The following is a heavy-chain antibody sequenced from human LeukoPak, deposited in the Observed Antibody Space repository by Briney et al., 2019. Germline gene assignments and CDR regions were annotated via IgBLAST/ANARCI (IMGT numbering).Heavy chain of an antibody. D-gene: IGHD3-10*01. Sequence: PRGSLRLSCAASGFTFSSYGMHWVRQAPGKGLEWVAVIWYDGSNKYYADSVKGRFTISRDNSKNTLYLQMNSLRAEDTAVYYCAKEVSGDYYYYMDVWGKGTTVTVSS. CDR3: AKEVSGDYYYYMDV. CDR2: IWYDGSNK. CDR1: GFTFSSYG. J-gene: IGHJ6*03. V-gene: IGHV3-33*06.